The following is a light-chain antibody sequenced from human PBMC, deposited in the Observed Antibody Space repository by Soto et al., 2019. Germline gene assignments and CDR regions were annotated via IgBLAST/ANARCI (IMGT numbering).Light chain of an antibody. CDR3: QQYGSSPPLT. J-gene: IGKJ5*01. V-gene: IGKV3-20*01. Sequence: EILLTQSPGTLSLSTGERATLSCRASHSVSSSYLAWYQQKPGQAPRLLIYGASSRATGIPDRFSGSGSGTDFTLTISILEPEDFAVYYFQQYGSSPPLTFGQGTRLEI. CDR2: GAS. CDR1: HSVSSSY.